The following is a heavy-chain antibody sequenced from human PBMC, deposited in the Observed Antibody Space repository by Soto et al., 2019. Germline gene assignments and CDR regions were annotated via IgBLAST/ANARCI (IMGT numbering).Heavy chain of an antibody. Sequence: QVQLQQWGAGLLKPSETLSLTCAVYGGSFSGYYWSWIRQPPGKGLEWIGEINHSGSTNYNPSLKSRVTISVDTSKNQFSLKLSSVTAADTAVYYCARGLFQLEKMAPRGAVAGLGFDPWGQGTLVTVSS. CDR2: INHSGST. D-gene: IGHD6-19*01. V-gene: IGHV4-34*01. J-gene: IGHJ5*02. CDR3: ARGLFQLEKMAPRGAVAGLGFDP. CDR1: GGSFSGYY.